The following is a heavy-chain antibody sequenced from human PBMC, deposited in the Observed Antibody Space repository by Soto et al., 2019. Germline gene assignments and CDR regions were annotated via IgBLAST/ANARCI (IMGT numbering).Heavy chain of an antibody. CDR3: AKDWQQLVPHYYYYYGMDV. V-gene: IGHV3-23*01. CDR1: GFTFSSYV. D-gene: IGHD6-13*01. CDR2: ISGSGGST. J-gene: IGHJ6*02. Sequence: PGGSLRLSCAASGFTFSSYVMNWVRQAPGKGLEWVSAISGSGGSTYYADSVKGRFTISRDNSKNTLYLQMNSLRAEDTAVYYCAKDWQQLVPHYYYYYGMDVWGQGTTVTVSS.